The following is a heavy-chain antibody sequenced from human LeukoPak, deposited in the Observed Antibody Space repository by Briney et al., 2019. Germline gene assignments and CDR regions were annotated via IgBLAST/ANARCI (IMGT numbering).Heavy chain of an antibody. D-gene: IGHD1-26*01. CDR3: ARVLGGATTFDY. Sequence: TPSETLSLTCTVSGGSVSSGSYSWSRIRQPPGKGLEWIAYIYYRGSTNYNPSLKSRVTVSVDTSKNQFSLKLSSVTAADTAVYYCARVLGGATTFDYWGQRTLVTVSS. CDR2: IYYRGST. V-gene: IGHV4-61*01. CDR1: GGSVSSGSYS. J-gene: IGHJ4*02.